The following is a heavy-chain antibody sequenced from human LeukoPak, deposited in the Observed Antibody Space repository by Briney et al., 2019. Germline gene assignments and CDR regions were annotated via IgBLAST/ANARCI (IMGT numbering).Heavy chain of an antibody. Sequence: SGGSLRLSCAASGFTFSSYGMHWVRQAPGKGLEGVAVIWYDGSNKYYADSVKGRFTISRDNSKNTLYLQMNSLRAEDTAVYYCARAATRRQLWYDYWGQGTLVTVSS. CDR2: IWYDGSNK. J-gene: IGHJ4*02. CDR3: ARAATRRQLWYDY. V-gene: IGHV3-33*01. D-gene: IGHD5-18*01. CDR1: GFTFSSYG.